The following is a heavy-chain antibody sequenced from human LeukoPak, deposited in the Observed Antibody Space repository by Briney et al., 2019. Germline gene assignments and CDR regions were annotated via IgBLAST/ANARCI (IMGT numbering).Heavy chain of an antibody. D-gene: IGHD5-18*01. Sequence: GGSLRLSCAASGFTFINAWMSWVRQAPGKGLEWVGRIKTKIDGGTTDYAAPVKGRFTSSRDDSKNTLYLQMNSLKTEDTAVYYCTTLNSYGPASYFDNWGQGTLVTVSS. V-gene: IGHV3-15*01. CDR1: GFTFINAW. CDR3: TTLNSYGPASYFDN. CDR2: IKTKIDGGTT. J-gene: IGHJ4*02.